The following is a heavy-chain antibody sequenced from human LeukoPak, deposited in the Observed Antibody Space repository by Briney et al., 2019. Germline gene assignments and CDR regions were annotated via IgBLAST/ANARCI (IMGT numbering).Heavy chain of an antibody. D-gene: IGHD6-19*01. V-gene: IGHV4-30-2*01. CDR2: IYHSGST. Sequence: SETLSLTCTVSGGSISSGGYYWSWIRQPPGKGLEWIGYIYHSGSTYYNPSLKSRVTISVDRSKNQFSLKLSSVTAADTAVYCCASPYSSGQRNWFDPWGQGTLVTVSS. J-gene: IGHJ5*02. CDR3: ASPYSSGQRNWFDP. CDR1: GGSISSGGYY.